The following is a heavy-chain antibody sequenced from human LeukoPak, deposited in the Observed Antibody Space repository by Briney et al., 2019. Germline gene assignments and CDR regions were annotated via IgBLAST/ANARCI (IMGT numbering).Heavy chain of an antibody. CDR3: SRESGPYCPFGH. CDR2: ISLRGRT. D-gene: IGHD1-26*01. CDR1: GGSITTTNF. Sequence: SETLSLTCGVSGGSITTTNFWSWVCQPPGGGLEWIGEISLRGRTQYNPSLKSRVNISIDESKNHRYLSLASVTAADTAVYYCSRESGPYCPFGHWGQGTLVAVTS. V-gene: IGHV4-4*02. J-gene: IGHJ5*02.